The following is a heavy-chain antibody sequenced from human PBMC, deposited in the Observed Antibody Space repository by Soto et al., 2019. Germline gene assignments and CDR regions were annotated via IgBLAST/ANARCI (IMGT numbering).Heavy chain of an antibody. D-gene: IGHD2-2*01. CDR2: TYYRSKWYN. Sequence: PSQTLSLTCVISGDSVSSNSAAWNWIRQSPSRGLEWLGRTYYRSKWYNDYAVSVKSRITINPDTSKNQFSLQLNSVTPEDTAVYYCARDPNYCSSTSCPLNYYGMDVWGQGTTVTVSS. CDR3: ARDPNYCSSTSCPLNYYGMDV. V-gene: IGHV6-1*01. CDR1: GDSVSSNSAA. J-gene: IGHJ6*02.